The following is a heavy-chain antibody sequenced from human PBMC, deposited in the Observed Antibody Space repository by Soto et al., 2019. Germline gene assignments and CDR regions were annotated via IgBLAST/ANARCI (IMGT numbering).Heavy chain of an antibody. Sequence: EVQLVESGGGLVQPGGSLRLSCAASGFTVSGNYMSWVRQAPGQGLEWVSVIYAAGSTYYIDSVNGRFTISRDNSKNTLYLQMNSLRAEDTDVYYCASDIFKTGATGVFDIWGQGTRVTVSS. D-gene: IGHD1-1*01. V-gene: IGHV3-66*01. J-gene: IGHJ3*02. CDR2: IYAAGST. CDR1: GFTVSGNY. CDR3: ASDIFKTGATGVFDI.